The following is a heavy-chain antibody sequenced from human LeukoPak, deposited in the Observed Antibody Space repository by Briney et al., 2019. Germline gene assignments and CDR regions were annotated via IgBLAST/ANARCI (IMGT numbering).Heavy chain of an antibody. J-gene: IGHJ4*02. CDR1: GGSFSGYY. CDR3: ARTCGGDCYSIDY. D-gene: IGHD2-21*02. V-gene: IGHV4-34*01. CDR2: INHSGST. Sequence: HPSETLSLTCAVYGGSFSGYYWSWIRQPPGKGLEWIGEINHSGSTNYNPSLKSRVTISVDTSKNQFSLKLSSVTAADTAVYYCARTCGGDCYSIDYWGQGTLATVSS.